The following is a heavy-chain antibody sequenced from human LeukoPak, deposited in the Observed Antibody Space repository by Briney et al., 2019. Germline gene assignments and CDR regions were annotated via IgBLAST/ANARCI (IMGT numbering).Heavy chain of an antibody. CDR2: ISAYNGNT. Sequence: ASVKVSCKASGYTFTSYGISWVRQAPGQGLEWMGWISAYNGNTNYAQKLQGRVTMTTDTSTSTAYMELRSLRSDDTAVYYCARASLDYGGNLNFDYWGQGTLVTVSS. CDR3: ARASLDYGGNLNFDY. D-gene: IGHD4-23*01. J-gene: IGHJ4*02. CDR1: GYTFTSYG. V-gene: IGHV1-18*01.